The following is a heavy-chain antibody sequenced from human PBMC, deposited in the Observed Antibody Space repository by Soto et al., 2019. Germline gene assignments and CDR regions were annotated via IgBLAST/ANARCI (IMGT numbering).Heavy chain of an antibody. D-gene: IGHD2-21*02. J-gene: IGHJ4*02. CDR2: ISSSSSNV. CDR3: LCGGDCLAWGF. CDR1: GFAFSNYS. V-gene: IGHV3-21*01. Sequence: EVQVVESGGGLVKPGGSLRLSCAASGFAFSNYSMNWVRQTPGKGLEWVSFISSSSSNVYYADSVKGRFTISRDNAKISLYLQMNSLRVEDTAVYYCLCGGDCLAWGFWGQGTLVTVSS.